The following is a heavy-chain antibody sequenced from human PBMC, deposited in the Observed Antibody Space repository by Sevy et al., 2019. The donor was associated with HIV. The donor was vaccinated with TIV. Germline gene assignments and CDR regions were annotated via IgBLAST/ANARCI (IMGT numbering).Heavy chain of an antibody. J-gene: IGHJ4*02. CDR1: GFTFGDYA. CDR3: TRSKGLQSIFDY. CDR2: LKSKADGGTV. Sequence: GGSLRLSCTTSGFTFGDYAMNWVRQAPGKGLEWVAFLKSKADGGTVDHAASVKSRFTISTDDFKSIAYLQMNDLTTDDAGVYYCTRSKGLQSIFDYWGQGALVTVSS. D-gene: IGHD6-6*01. V-gene: IGHV3-49*04.